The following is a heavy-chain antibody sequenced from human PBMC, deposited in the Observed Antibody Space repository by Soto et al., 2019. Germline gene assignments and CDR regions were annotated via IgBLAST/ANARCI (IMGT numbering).Heavy chain of an antibody. CDR2: ISGSGGST. Sequence: GGSLRLSCAASGFTFSSYAMSWVRQAPGKGLEWVSAISGSGGSTYYADSVKGRFTISRDNSKNTLYLQMNSLRAEDTAVYYCAKDGLPGWYSSGWYVDYWGQGTLVTVSS. CDR3: AKDGLPGWYSSGWYVDY. J-gene: IGHJ4*02. CDR1: GFTFSSYA. D-gene: IGHD6-19*01. V-gene: IGHV3-23*01.